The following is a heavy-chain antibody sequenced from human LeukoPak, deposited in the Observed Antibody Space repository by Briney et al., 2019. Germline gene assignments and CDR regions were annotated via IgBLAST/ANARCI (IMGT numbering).Heavy chain of an antibody. J-gene: IGHJ4*02. V-gene: IGHV3-30-3*01. CDR3: ARDVASSGYYYFDY. CDR1: GFTFSSYA. CDR2: ISYDGSNK. D-gene: IGHD3-22*01. Sequence: PGGSLRLSCAASGFTFSSYAMHWVRQAPGKGLEWVAVISYDGSNKYYADSVKGRFTISRDNSKNTLYLQMNSLRAEDTAVYYCARDVASSGYYYFDYWGQGALVTVSS.